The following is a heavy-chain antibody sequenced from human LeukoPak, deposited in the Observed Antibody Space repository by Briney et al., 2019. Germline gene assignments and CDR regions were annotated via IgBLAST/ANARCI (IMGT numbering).Heavy chain of an antibody. J-gene: IGHJ4*02. Sequence: PGGSLRLSCAASGFTFSGSWMDWVRQAPGKGLEWVANINQDGSETYYVDSAKGRFTISRDNAKNSLYLRMDSLRVEDTAMYYCTKALDFWGQGTLVTVSS. CDR2: INQDGSET. CDR3: TKALDF. V-gene: IGHV3-7*01. CDR1: GFTFSGSW.